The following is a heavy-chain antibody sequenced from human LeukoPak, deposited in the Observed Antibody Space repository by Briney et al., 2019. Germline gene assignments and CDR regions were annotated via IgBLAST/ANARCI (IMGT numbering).Heavy chain of an antibody. CDR1: GGTFSSYA. Sequence: GASVKVSCKASGGTFSSYAISWVRQAPGQGLEWMGRIIPILGTANYAQKFQGRVTITTDESTGTAYMELSSLRSEDTAVYYCARDLGLRFGGVMAPYYDYWGQGTLVTVSS. CDR3: ARDLGLRFGGVMAPYYDY. CDR2: IIPILGTA. J-gene: IGHJ4*02. D-gene: IGHD3-16*01. V-gene: IGHV1-69*11.